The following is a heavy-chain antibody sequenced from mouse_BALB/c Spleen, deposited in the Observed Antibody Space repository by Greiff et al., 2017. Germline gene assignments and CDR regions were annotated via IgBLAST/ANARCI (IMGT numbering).Heavy chain of an antibody. CDR2: IDTSDSYT. CDR3: AREDGYDY. CDR1: GYTFTDYW. Sequence: QVQLQQPGAELVMPGASVKMSCKASGYTFTDYWMHWVKQRPGQGLEWIGAIDTSDSYTSYNQKFKGKATLTVDESSSTAYMQLSSLTSEDSAVYYCAREDGYDYWGQGTTLTVSS. J-gene: IGHJ2*01. D-gene: IGHD2-2*01. V-gene: IGHV1-69*01.